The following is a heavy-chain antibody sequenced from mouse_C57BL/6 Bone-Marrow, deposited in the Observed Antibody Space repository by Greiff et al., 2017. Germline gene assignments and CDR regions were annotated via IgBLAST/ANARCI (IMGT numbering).Heavy chain of an antibody. D-gene: IGHD4-1*01. V-gene: IGHV1-50*01. J-gene: IGHJ3*01. CDR2: IDPSDSYT. CDR3: ARTGTLFAY. CDR1: GYTFTSYW. Sequence: VKLQQPGAELVKPGASVKLSCKASGYTFTSYWMQWVKQRPGQGLEWIGEIDPSDSYTNYNQKFKGKATLTVDTSTSTAYMQLSSLTSEDSAVYYCARTGTLFAYWGQGTLVTVSA.